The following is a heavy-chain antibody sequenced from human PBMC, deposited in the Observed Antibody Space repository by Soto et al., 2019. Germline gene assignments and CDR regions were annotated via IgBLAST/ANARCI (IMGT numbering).Heavy chain of an antibody. Sequence: QVQLVQSGAEVKKPGASVKVSCKASGYTFTSYAMHWVRQAPGQRLEWMGWINAGNGNTKYSQKFQGRVTITRDTSASTAYMELSSLRSEDTAVYYCARDPDYGDYFYYYYGMDVWGQGTTVTVSS. D-gene: IGHD4-17*01. V-gene: IGHV1-3*01. CDR2: INAGNGNT. CDR1: GYTFTSYA. J-gene: IGHJ6*02. CDR3: ARDPDYGDYFYYYYGMDV.